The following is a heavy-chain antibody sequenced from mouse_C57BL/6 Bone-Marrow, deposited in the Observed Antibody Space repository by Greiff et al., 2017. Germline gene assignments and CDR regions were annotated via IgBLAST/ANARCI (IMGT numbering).Heavy chain of an antibody. J-gene: IGHJ2*01. CDR3: ARYSLRGDY. Sequence: EVQLVESGGDLVKPGGSLKLSCAASGFTFSSYGMSWVRQTTDKRLEWVATISSGGSYTYYPDSVKGRFTISSDNAKNTLYLQMSSLKSEDTAMYYCARYSLRGDYWGQGTTLTVSS. CDR2: ISSGGSYT. V-gene: IGHV5-6*01. CDR1: GFTFSSYG.